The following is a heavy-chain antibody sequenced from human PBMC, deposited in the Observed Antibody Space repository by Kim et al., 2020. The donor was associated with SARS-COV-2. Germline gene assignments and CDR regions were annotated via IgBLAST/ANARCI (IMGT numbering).Heavy chain of an antibody. D-gene: IGHD2-15*01. CDR1: GYAFITSH. CDR3: ARDLHISWCIDH. CDR2: FTPSGGNT. J-gene: IGHJ4*02. Sequence: ASVKVSCKASGYAFITSHIHWVRQAPGQGLEWMGLFTPSGGNTAYAQKFQGRVTMAGDTSKSTAYMEVSSLRSEDTAVYYCARDLHISWCIDHWDQGTLVTVAS. V-gene: IGHV1-46*01.